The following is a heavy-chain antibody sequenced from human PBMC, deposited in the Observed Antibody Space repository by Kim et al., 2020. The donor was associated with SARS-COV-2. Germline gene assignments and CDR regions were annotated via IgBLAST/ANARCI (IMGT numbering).Heavy chain of an antibody. J-gene: IGHJ4*01. CDR2: ISYDGSNK. Sequence: GGSLRLSCAASGFTFSSYAMHWVRQAPGKGLEWVAVISYDGSNKYYADSVKGRFTISRDNSKNTLYLQMNSLRAEDTAVYYCARDGNSGYDFVYYFDYWG. CDR3: ARDGNSGYDFVYYFDY. CDR1: GFTFSSYA. D-gene: IGHD5-12*01. V-gene: IGHV3-30-3*01.